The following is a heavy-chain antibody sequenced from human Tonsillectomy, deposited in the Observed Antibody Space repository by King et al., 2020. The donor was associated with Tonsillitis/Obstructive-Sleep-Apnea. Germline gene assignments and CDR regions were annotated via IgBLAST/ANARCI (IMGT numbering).Heavy chain of an antibody. J-gene: IGHJ4*02. Sequence: VQLVESGGGLVKPGGSLRLSCAASGFTFSGYYMSWIRQAPGEGLEWSSYIRSRCIYPEYGSSLKGRLTIPRGNARNSLYLQMNSLRAEDTAVYYCARWGVGGRESGYYYAPFSPFDYWGQGTLVTVSS. V-gene: IGHV3-11*05. CDR1: GFTFSGYY. CDR3: ARWGVGGRESGYYYAPFSPFDY. CDR2: IRSRCIYP. D-gene: IGHD3-3*01.